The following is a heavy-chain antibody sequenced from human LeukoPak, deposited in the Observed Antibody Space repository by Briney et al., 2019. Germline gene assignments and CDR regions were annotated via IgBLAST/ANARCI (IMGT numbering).Heavy chain of an antibody. CDR1: GGTFSSYA. CDR3: ARGTSYWANFDY. V-gene: IGHV1-69*04. J-gene: IGHJ4*02. CDR2: IIPILGIA. Sequence: SVKVSCKASGGTFSSYAISWVRQAPGQGLEWMGRIIPILGIANYAQKFQGRVTITTDESTSTAYMELSSLRSEDTAVYYCARGTSYWANFDYWGQGTLATVSS. D-gene: IGHD1-26*01.